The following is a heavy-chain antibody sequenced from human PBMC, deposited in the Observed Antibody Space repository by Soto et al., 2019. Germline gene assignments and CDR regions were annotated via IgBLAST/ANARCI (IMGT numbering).Heavy chain of an antibody. V-gene: IGHV3-23*04. CDR2: ISTSGGST. CDR1: GFTFSSYA. J-gene: IGHJ4*02. CDR3: AKKGIAAADSIDY. Sequence: EVQLVESGGGLVQPGGSLRLSCAASGFTFSSYAMTWVRQAPGKGLEWVSGISTSGGSTYYADSVKGRFTISRDNSKNTLYLQMNSLGAEDTAVYYCAKKGIAAADSIDYWGQGTLVTVSS. D-gene: IGHD6-13*01.